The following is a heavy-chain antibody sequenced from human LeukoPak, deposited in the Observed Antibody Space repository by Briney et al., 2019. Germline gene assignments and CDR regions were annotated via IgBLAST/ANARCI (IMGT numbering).Heavy chain of an antibody. CDR2: INHSGST. D-gene: IGHD3-22*01. Sequence: SETLSLTCAVYGGSFSGYYWSWVRQPPGKGLEWIEEINHSGSTNYNPSLKSRVTISVDTSKNQFSLKLSSVTAADTAVYYCARGPWYYDSSGYYLLFDYWGQGTLVTVSS. CDR1: GGSFSGYY. CDR3: ARGPWYYDSSGYYLLFDY. J-gene: IGHJ4*02. V-gene: IGHV4-34*01.